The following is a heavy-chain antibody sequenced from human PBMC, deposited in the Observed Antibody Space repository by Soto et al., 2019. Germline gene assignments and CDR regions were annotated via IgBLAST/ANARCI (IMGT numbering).Heavy chain of an antibody. J-gene: IGHJ6*02. D-gene: IGHD2-2*01. CDR1: GGTFSSYA. V-gene: IGHV1-69*12. Sequence: QVQLVQSGAEVKKPGSSVKVSCKASGGTFSSYAISWERQAPGQGLEWMGGIIPIFGTANYAQKFQGRVTITADESTSTAYMELSSLRSEDTAVYYCARENIVLVPAAMGGNYYYYGMDVWGQGTTVTVSS. CDR2: IIPIFGTA. CDR3: ARENIVLVPAAMGGNYYYYGMDV.